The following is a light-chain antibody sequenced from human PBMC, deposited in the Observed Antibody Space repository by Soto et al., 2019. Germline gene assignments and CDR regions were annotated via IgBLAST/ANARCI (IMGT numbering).Light chain of an antibody. J-gene: IGKJ4*01. Sequence: EIVITQSPATLSVSPGERATLSCRASPSVSSNLAWYQQKPGQAPRLLIYGASTRATGIPAKFSGSGSGTEFTLTISILQPEDFAVYNCQQYNSWRLTFGGGTKGDIK. CDR2: GAS. CDR3: QQYNSWRLT. CDR1: PSVSSN. V-gene: IGKV3-15*01.